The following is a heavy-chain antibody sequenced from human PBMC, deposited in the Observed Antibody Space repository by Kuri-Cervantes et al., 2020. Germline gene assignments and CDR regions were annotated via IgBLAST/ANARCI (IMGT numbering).Heavy chain of an antibody. CDR2: INAGNGNT. J-gene: IGHJ3*02. CDR3: ARVGIERAMIVVVNAFDI. CDR1: GYIFTYRY. V-gene: IGHV1-3*01. D-gene: IGHD3-22*01. Sequence: ASVKVSCKASGYIFTYRYLHWVRQAPGQRLEWMGWINAGNGNTKYSQKFQGRVTITRDTSASTAYMELSSLRSEDTAVYYCARVGIERAMIVVVNAFDIWGQGTMVTVSS.